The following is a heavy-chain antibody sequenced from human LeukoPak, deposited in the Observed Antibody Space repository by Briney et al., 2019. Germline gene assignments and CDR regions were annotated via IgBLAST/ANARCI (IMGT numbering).Heavy chain of an antibody. J-gene: IGHJ4*02. D-gene: IGHD5-24*01. Sequence: PGGSLRLSCAASGFTFSSYEMNWVRQAPGKGLEWVSYISSSGSTIYYADSVKGRFTISRDNAKNSLYLQMNSLRAEDTAVYYCARWLQSHVDYWGQGTLVTVSS. CDR3: ARWLQSHVDY. CDR2: ISSSGSTI. CDR1: GFTFSSYE. V-gene: IGHV3-48*03.